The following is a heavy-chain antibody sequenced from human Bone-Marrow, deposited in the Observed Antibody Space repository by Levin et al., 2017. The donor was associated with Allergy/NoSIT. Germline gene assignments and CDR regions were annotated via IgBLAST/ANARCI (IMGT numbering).Heavy chain of an antibody. V-gene: IGHV3-15*01. CDR1: GFTFGNAW. CDR3: TTRSH. Sequence: GESLKISCVASGFTFGNAWMNWVRQAPGKGLQWVGRIKGKTDGGTTDYAAPVKGRFTISREDSKKTLYRQMNSLKTEDTAIYYCTTRSHWGQGTLVTVFS. CDR2: IKGKTDGGTT. J-gene: IGHJ4*02.